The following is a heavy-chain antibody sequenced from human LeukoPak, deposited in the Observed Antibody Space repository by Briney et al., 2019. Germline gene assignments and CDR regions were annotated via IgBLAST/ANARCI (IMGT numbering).Heavy chain of an antibody. D-gene: IGHD1-7*01. V-gene: IGHV4-59*01. Sequence: SETLSLTCTVSGGSISNYYWTWIRQPPGKGLEWIGYMYYSGSTSYNPSLKGRVTISVDKSKKQFSLKLSSVTAADTAVYYCARLYGNYQNYFDYWGQGTLVTVSS. CDR3: ARLYGNYQNYFDY. CDR1: GGSISNYY. CDR2: MYYSGST. J-gene: IGHJ4*02.